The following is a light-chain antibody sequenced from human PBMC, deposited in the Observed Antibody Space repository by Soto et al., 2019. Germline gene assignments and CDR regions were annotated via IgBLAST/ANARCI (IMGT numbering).Light chain of an antibody. CDR2: ITF. V-gene: IGKV1-39*01. J-gene: IGKJ2*01. Sequence: DIPMTQSPSSLSASVGDRVTITCRANQSVNNYLNWYQQKPGKAPKVLIYITFSLQSGVPSRFSGSGSGTDFTLTINSLQPEDFATYYCQQSYNSPYTFGQGTKLEIK. CDR1: QSVNNY. CDR3: QQSYNSPYT.